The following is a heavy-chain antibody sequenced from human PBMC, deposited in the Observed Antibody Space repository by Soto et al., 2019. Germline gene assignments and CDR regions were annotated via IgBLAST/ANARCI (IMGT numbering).Heavy chain of an antibody. Sequence: QVQLQQWGAGLLKPSETLSLTCAVYGGSFSGYYWSWIRQPPGKGLEWIGEINHSGSTNYNPSLKSRGTISVDTSKNQFSLKLSSVTAADTAVYYCARGTGYSSGWYGPNWFDPWGQGTLVTVSS. V-gene: IGHV4-34*01. D-gene: IGHD6-19*01. CDR2: INHSGST. J-gene: IGHJ5*02. CDR3: ARGTGYSSGWYGPNWFDP. CDR1: GGSFSGYY.